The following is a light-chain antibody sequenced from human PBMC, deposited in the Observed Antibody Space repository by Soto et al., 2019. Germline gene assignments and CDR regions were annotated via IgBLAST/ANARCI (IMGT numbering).Light chain of an antibody. V-gene: IGKV1-12*01. CDR2: AAS. CDR3: QQANSFPGA. Sequence: DIQMTQSPSSVSASVGDRVTITCRASQGSSSWLAWYQQKPGKAPKLLIYAASSLQIGVPSRFSGSGSGTDFTLTISSLQPEVFSTYYCQQANSFPGAFGQGTKVEIK. J-gene: IGKJ1*01. CDR1: QGSSSW.